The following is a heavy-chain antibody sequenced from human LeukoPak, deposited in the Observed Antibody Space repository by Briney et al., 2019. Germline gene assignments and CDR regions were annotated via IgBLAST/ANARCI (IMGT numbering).Heavy chain of an antibody. V-gene: IGHV5-10-1*01. CDR2: IDPSDSYT. D-gene: IGHD3-10*01. Sequence: GESLKISCRGYGYSFTSYWIIWVRQMPGKGLEWMGRIDPSDSYTNYSPSLQGHVTISADKSISAAYLQWSNLKASDTAMYYCARARGDHYSLDYWGQGTLVTVSS. CDR3: ARARGDHYSLDY. CDR1: GYSFTSYW. J-gene: IGHJ4*02.